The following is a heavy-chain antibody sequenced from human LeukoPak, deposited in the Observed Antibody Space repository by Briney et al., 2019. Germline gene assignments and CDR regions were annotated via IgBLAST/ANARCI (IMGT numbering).Heavy chain of an antibody. Sequence: SVKVSCKASGGTFSSYTISWVRQAPGQGLEWTGRITPILGIANYAQKFQGRVTITADKSTSTAYMELSSLRSEDTAVYYCARGNYGDAHFGYWGQGTLVTVSS. V-gene: IGHV1-69*02. CDR3: ARGNYGDAHFGY. J-gene: IGHJ4*02. CDR1: GGTFSSYT. D-gene: IGHD4-17*01. CDR2: ITPILGIA.